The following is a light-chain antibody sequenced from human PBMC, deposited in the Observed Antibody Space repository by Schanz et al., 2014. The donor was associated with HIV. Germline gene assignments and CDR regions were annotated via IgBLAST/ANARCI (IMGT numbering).Light chain of an antibody. CDR3: QSYDSGLSGIL. V-gene: IGLV2-14*01. CDR1: SSDVGGDNY. CDR2: DVS. J-gene: IGLJ2*01. Sequence: QSALTQPASVSGSPGQSITISCTGASSDVGGDNYVSWYQQHPGRAPKLMIYDVSNRPSGVSNRFSGSKSGTSASLAITGLQAEDEADYYCQSYDSGLSGILFGGGTKLT.